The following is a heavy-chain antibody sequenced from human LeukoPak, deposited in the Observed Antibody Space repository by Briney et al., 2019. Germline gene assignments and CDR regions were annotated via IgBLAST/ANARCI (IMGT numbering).Heavy chain of an antibody. D-gene: IGHD2-15*01. J-gene: IGHJ4*02. V-gene: IGHV3-30*18. CDR1: GFTFSSYG. CDR3: AKASVDLYFDY. CDR2: ISYDGSNK. Sequence: PGGSLRLSCAASGFTFSSYGMHWVRQAPGKGLEWVAVISYDGSNKYYADSVKGRFTISRDNSKNTLYLQMNSLRAEDTAVYYCAKASVDLYFDYWGQGTLVTVSS.